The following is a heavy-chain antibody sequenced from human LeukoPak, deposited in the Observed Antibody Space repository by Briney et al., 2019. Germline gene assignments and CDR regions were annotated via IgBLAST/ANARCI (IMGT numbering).Heavy chain of an antibody. D-gene: IGHD1-14*01. CDR1: GGFISSSSYY. CDR3: ARYPELLAFDI. CDR2: IYYSGST. Sequence: PSETLSLTCTVSGGFISSSSYYWGWIRQPPGKGLEWIGSIYYSGSTYYNPSLKSRVTISVDTSKNQFSLKLSSVTAADTAVYYCARYPELLAFDIWGQGTMVTVSS. J-gene: IGHJ3*02. V-gene: IGHV4-39*01.